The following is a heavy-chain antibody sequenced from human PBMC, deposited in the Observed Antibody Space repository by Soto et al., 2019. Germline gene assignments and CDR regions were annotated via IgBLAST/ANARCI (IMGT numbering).Heavy chain of an antibody. CDR3: ARDGGSDGYFGNWLDP. V-gene: IGHV1-69*15. Sequence: QVQLVQSGAEVKKPGSSVKVSCKASGGTFSNYAITWVRQAPGQGLEWVGRIIPIFSTTNVAQKCQGRVTITADESTTTAYMELSGLRSEDTAVYYCARDGGSDGYFGNWLDPWGQGTLFTVSS. CDR1: GGTFSNYA. CDR2: IIPIFSTT. D-gene: IGHD2-15*01. J-gene: IGHJ5*02.